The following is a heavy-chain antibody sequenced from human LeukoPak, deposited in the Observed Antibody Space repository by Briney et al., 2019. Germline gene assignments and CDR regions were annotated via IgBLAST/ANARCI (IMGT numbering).Heavy chain of an antibody. D-gene: IGHD6-13*01. CDR3: ARGYQQLVGPYYYYGMAV. J-gene: IGHJ6*02. V-gene: IGHV4-4*07. Sequence: SETLSLTCTVSGGSISSYYWSWIRQPAGKGLEWIGRIYTSGSTNYNPSLKSRATMSVDTSKNQFSLKLSSVTAADTAVYYCARGYQQLVGPYYYYGMAVWGQGTTVTVSS. CDR1: GGSISSYY. CDR2: IYTSGST.